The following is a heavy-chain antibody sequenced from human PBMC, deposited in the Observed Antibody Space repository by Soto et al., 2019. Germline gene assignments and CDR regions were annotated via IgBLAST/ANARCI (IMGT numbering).Heavy chain of an antibody. CDR3: ARDTSFIASVLFNP. Sequence: GGSRRLSCAASGFTFSDYYMSWIRQAPGKGLEWISHISDSATTMYYADSVKGRFTISRDNARKSLFLHMNSTRAYGSAVYYSARDTSFIASVLFNPWGQRTLVSVSS. CDR2: ISDSATTM. V-gene: IGHV3-11*01. J-gene: IGHJ5*02. CDR1: GFTFSDYY. D-gene: IGHD2-21*01.